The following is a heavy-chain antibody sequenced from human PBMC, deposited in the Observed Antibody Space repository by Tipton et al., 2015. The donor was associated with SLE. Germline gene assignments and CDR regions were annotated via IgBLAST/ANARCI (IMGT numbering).Heavy chain of an antibody. CDR1: GFTFSNYW. CDR2: ISGDGTAT. D-gene: IGHD3-16*02. CDR3: ARGRKSGGVLSAKYYYYYGMDV. V-gene: IGHV3-74*01. J-gene: IGHJ6*02. Sequence: SLRLSCATSGFTFSNYWMHWVRQIPGKGPVWVSRISGDGTATSHADSVKGRFTISSDAAKRTVFLQMNSLRAEDTALYYCARGRKSGGVLSAKYYYYYGMDVWGQGTTVTVSS.